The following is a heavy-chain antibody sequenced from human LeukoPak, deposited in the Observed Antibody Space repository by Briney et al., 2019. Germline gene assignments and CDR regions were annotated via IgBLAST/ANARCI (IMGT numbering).Heavy chain of an antibody. D-gene: IGHD2-15*01. J-gene: IGHJ5*02. CDR2: LYAGDSET. Sequence: GESLKISCKGSGYSFTSYWIGWVRKMPGKGLEWMRILYAGDSETRYSPSFQGQVTISADKSITTAYLQWSSLKASDTAMYYCARLSKYCSGGSFDRGDNWFDPWGQGTLVTVSS. CDR1: GYSFTSYW. CDR3: ARLSKYCSGGSFDRGDNWFDP. V-gene: IGHV5-51*01.